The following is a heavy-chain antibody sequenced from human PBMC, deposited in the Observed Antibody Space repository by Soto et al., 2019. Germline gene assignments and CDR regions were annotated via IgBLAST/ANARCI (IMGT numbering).Heavy chain of an antibody. D-gene: IGHD2-15*01. Sequence: VGSLRLSCEASEFTFMSYAMHWVLESPVRGLEWVALISFDGSKEYYADSVKGRFIISRDNSRSMVYLQMDSLRPDDTAIYYCARPIPRWSYHYGMDVWGQGTTVTVSS. CDR3: ARPIPRWSYHYGMDV. V-gene: IGHV3-30*03. CDR2: ISFDGSKE. J-gene: IGHJ6*02. CDR1: EFTFMSYA.